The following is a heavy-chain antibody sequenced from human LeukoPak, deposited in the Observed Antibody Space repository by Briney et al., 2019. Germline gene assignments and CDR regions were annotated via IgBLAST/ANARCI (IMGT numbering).Heavy chain of an antibody. Sequence: GESLEISCKGSGYSFTSYWIGWVRQMPGKGLEWVGIIYPGDSDTRYSPSFQGQVTISADKSISTAYLQWSSLKASDTAMYYCARLKVVPAAILFWFDPWGQGTLVTVSS. J-gene: IGHJ5*02. D-gene: IGHD2-2*02. CDR3: ARLKVVPAAILFWFDP. CDR2: IYPGDSDT. V-gene: IGHV5-51*01. CDR1: GYSFTSYW.